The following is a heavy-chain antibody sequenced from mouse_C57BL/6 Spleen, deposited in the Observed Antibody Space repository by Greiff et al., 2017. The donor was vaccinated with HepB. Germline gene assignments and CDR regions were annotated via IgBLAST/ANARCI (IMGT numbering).Heavy chain of an antibody. CDR2: ISYSGST. V-gene: IGHV3-1*01. CDR3: ARDGTQATIAY. CDR1: GYSITSGYD. Sequence: EVKLMESGPGMVKPSQSLSLTCTVTGYSITSGYDWHWIRPFPGTKLEWMGYISYSGSTNYNPSLKSRISITHDTSKNHFFLKLNSVTTEDTATYYCARDGTQATIAYWGQGTLVTVSA. D-gene: IGHD3-2*02. J-gene: IGHJ3*01.